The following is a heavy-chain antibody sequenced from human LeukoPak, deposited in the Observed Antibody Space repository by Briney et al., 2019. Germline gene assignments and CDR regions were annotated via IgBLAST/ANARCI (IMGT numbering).Heavy chain of an antibody. CDR2: ISYDGSNK. Sequence: PGGSLRLSCAASGFTFSSYAMHWVRQAPGKGLEWVAVISYDGSNKYYADSVKGRFTISRDNSKNTPYLQMNSLRAEDTAVYYCARLPPTNYYDSSGYYDFDYWGQGTLVTVSS. J-gene: IGHJ4*02. CDR3: ARLPPTNYYDSSGYYDFDY. V-gene: IGHV3-30-3*01. CDR1: GFTFSSYA. D-gene: IGHD3-22*01.